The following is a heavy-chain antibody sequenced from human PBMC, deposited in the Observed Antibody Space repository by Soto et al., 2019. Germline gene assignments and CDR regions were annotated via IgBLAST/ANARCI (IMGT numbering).Heavy chain of an antibody. CDR2: ISGSGGST. CDR1: GFTFSSYV. Sequence: GGSLRLSCAASGFTFSSYVMSWVRQAPGKGLEWVSAISGSGGSTYYADSVKGRFTISRDNSKNTLYLQMNSLRAEDTAVYYCAKAVYYYDSSGPPGVDYWGQGTLVTVSS. V-gene: IGHV3-23*01. D-gene: IGHD3-22*01. CDR3: AKAVYYYDSSGPPGVDY. J-gene: IGHJ4*02.